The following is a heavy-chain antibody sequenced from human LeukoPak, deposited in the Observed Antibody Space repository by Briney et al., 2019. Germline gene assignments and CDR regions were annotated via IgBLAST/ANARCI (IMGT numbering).Heavy chain of an antibody. CDR3: AKDFAIFGVVFDAFDI. J-gene: IGHJ3*02. V-gene: IGHV3-9*03. CDR1: GFTFDDYA. Sequence: PGGSLRLSCAASGFTFDDYAMHWVRQAPGKGLEWVSGINWNSNDIGYADSVKGRFTISRDNAKKSLYLQMNSLRAEDMALYYCAKDFAIFGVVFDAFDIWGQGTMVTVSS. D-gene: IGHD3-3*01. CDR2: INWNSNDI.